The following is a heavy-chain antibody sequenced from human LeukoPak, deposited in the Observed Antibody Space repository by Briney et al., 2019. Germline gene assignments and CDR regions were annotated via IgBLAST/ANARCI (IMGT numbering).Heavy chain of an antibody. CDR2: IREDGGDK. Sequence: GGSLRLSCAASGFPFSGHWMNWLRQAPGKGLEWVANIREDGGDKHYVDSMKGRLTISRDNAKDSLYLQMDSLRADDTAVYYCARGLFSSFDIWGQGTMVTVSS. CDR3: ARGLFSSFDI. J-gene: IGHJ3*02. V-gene: IGHV3-7*04. CDR1: GFPFSGHW.